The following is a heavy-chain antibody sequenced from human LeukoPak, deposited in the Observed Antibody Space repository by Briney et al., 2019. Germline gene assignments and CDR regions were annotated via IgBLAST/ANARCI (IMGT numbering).Heavy chain of an antibody. J-gene: IGHJ6*02. CDR1: GYSFTSYG. V-gene: IGHV1-3*01. Sequence: ASVKVSCKASGYSFTSYGLHWVRQAPGQRLEWLGWINAGNGNTQSSEKFQDRVIFTRDTSASTAYMELSSLRSEDTAEYYCARHLGYCGSDCYLNYYYYYGMDVWGQGTTVTVSS. CDR3: ARHLGYCGSDCYLNYYYYYGMDV. CDR2: INAGNGNT. D-gene: IGHD2-21*02.